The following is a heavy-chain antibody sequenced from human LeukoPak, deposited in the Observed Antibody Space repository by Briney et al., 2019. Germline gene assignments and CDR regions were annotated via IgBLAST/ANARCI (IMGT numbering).Heavy chain of an antibody. CDR1: GFTFSSYA. Sequence: PGGSLRLSCAASGFTFSSYAMHWVRQAPGKGLEWVAVISYDGSNKYYADSVKGRFTISRDNSKNTLYLQMNSLRAEDTAVYYCARDGYSSGWYKLGAGYWGQGTLVTVSS. J-gene: IGHJ4*02. CDR2: ISYDGSNK. D-gene: IGHD6-19*01. V-gene: IGHV3-30*04. CDR3: ARDGYSSGWYKLGAGY.